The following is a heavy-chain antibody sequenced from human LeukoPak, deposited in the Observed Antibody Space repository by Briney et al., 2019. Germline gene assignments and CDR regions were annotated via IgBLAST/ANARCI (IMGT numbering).Heavy chain of an antibody. CDR2: IRYDGSKK. Sequence: PGGSLRLSCAASGFSFSSHGMHWVRQAPGKGLEWVAFIRYDGSKKYYADSVKGRFTISRDNSKNTLYLQMNSLRAEDTAVYYCAKDYGLYEGTTFDYWGQGTLVTDSS. V-gene: IGHV3-30*02. J-gene: IGHJ4*02. CDR1: GFSFSSHG. D-gene: IGHD1-7*01. CDR3: AKDYGLYEGTTFDY.